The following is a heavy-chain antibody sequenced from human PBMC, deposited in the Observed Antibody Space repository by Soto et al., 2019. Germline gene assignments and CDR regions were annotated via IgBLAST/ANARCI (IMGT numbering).Heavy chain of an antibody. V-gene: IGHV4-59*12. CDR3: ARVVSPYGSANNYYYYGMDV. CDR1: GGSMNTYY. CDR2: IHSTYTT. J-gene: IGHJ6*02. D-gene: IGHD3-10*01. Sequence: SQTLSLTCTVSGGSMNTYYCSCTRQPPWKGLQWICSIHSTYTTNYNPSLRRRVSRSLDTSKNHLSLNRNSVSTAYTTLYFGARVVSPYGSANNYYYYGMDVWGQGTTVTVSS.